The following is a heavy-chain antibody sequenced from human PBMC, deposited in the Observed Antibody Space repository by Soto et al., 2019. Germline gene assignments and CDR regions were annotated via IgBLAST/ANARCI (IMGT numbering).Heavy chain of an antibody. CDR2: IYSGGST. Sequence: EVQLVESGGGLIQPGGSLRLSCAASGFTVSSNYMSWVRQAPGKGLEWVSVIYSGGSTYYADSVKGRFTISRDNSMNTLKAQMNSVRSEDTALYSCARDPVYSGYPEYFQHWGQGTLVTVSS. CDR1: GFTVSSNY. J-gene: IGHJ1*01. D-gene: IGHD3-22*01. CDR3: ARDPVYSGYPEYFQH. V-gene: IGHV3-53*01.